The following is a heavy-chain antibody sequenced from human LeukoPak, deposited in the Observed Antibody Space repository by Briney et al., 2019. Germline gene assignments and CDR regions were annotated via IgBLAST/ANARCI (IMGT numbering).Heavy chain of an antibody. Sequence: SETLSLTCTVSGGSISSYYWSWIRQPPGKGLEWIGYIYYSGSTNYNPSLKSRVTMSVDTSKNQFSLKLSSVTAADTAVYYCARLRRARLWFGELGAFDIWGQGTMVTVSS. J-gene: IGHJ3*02. V-gene: IGHV4-59*12. CDR1: GGSISSYY. D-gene: IGHD3-10*01. CDR3: ARLRRARLWFGELGAFDI. CDR2: IYYSGST.